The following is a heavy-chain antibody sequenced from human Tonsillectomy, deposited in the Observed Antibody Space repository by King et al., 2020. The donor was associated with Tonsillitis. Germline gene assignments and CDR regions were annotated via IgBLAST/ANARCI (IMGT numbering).Heavy chain of an antibody. Sequence: VQLVESGGGLVQPGGSLRLSCAASGFTFSTYAMTWVRQAPGKGLEWVSVMSGAGARTYHADSVKGRFTISRDNSKNPLYLQMNSLRAEDTAVYYCAQCPYDFWSGGLYYAMDVWGQGTTVTVSS. CDR3: AQCPYDFWSGGLYYAMDV. CDR2: MSGAGART. CDR1: GFTFSTYA. D-gene: IGHD3-3*01. V-gene: IGHV3-23*04. J-gene: IGHJ6*02.